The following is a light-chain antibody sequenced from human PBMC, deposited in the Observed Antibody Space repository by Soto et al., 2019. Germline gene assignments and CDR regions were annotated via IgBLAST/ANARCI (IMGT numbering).Light chain of an antibody. V-gene: IGKV3-15*01. Sequence: EIVMTKSQSTLSVSPGERFTLSCTSSQSLTRNLAWYQHKPGQSPRLLIYGASARATGIPDRFSGGGSGAEYTLTISSLQSEDFAVYYCQQRGEWPPGATFGQGTRLEIK. J-gene: IGKJ5*01. CDR1: QSLTRN. CDR3: QQRGEWPPGAT. CDR2: GAS.